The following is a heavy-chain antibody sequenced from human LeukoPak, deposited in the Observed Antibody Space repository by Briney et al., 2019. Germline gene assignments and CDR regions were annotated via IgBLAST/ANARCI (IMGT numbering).Heavy chain of an antibody. V-gene: IGHV3-30*03. CDR1: GFTFSSYG. Sequence: RTGGSLRLSCAASGFTFSSYGIHWVRQAPGKGLEWVAVISHDGGNKYYADSMKGRFTISRDNSKNTLYLQMNSLRADDTAVYYCARGYSSSWYLDWGQGTLVTVSS. CDR3: ARGYSSSWYLD. J-gene: IGHJ4*02. CDR2: ISHDGGNK. D-gene: IGHD6-13*01.